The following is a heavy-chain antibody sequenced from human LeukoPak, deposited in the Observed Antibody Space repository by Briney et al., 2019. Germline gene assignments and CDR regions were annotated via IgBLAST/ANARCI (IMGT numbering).Heavy chain of an antibody. CDR1: GFIFNKHA. CDR2: IKQDGTEK. Sequence: GGSLRLSCVASGFIFNKHAMSWVRQAPGKGLEWVANIKQDGTEKYYVDSVKGRFTISRDNAKNSLYLQMNSLRAEDTAMYYCARGPTRANSSDYWGQGTLVTVSS. J-gene: IGHJ4*02. V-gene: IGHV3-7*01. D-gene: IGHD2/OR15-2a*01. CDR3: ARGPTRANSSDY.